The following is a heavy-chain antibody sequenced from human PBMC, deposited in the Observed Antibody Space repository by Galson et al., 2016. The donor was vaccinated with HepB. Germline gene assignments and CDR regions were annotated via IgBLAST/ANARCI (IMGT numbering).Heavy chain of an antibody. J-gene: IGHJ4*02. CDR2: IVLGSGKT. CDR1: EFTFTSSA. V-gene: IGHV1-58*02. Sequence: SVKVSCKASEFTFTSSAIHWVRQARGERLAWIGGIVLGSGKTDFAQNFQERVPITRALSTSTVYMELSSLNSEDTAVYFCQLRVRGILWPSGITGDYWGQGTLVTVSS. CDR3: QLRVRGILWPSGITGDY. D-gene: IGHD3-10*01.